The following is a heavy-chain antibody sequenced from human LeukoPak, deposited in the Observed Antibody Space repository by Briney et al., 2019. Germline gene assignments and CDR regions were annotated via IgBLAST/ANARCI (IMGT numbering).Heavy chain of an antibody. Sequence: PSETLSLTCTVSGGSISSYYWSWIRQPPGKGLEWIGYIYYRGSTNYNPSLKSRVTISVDTSKNQFSLKLSSGTAADTAVYYCARAKRYSYAPSGMDVWGQGTTVTVSS. V-gene: IGHV4-59*01. CDR2: IYYRGST. CDR3: ARAKRYSYAPSGMDV. CDR1: GGSISSYY. D-gene: IGHD5-18*01. J-gene: IGHJ6*02.